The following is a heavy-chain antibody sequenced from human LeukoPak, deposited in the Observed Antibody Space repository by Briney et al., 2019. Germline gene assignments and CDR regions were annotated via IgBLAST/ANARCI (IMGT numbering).Heavy chain of an antibody. D-gene: IGHD3-22*01. V-gene: IGHV4-34*01. Sequence: SETLSLTCAVYGGSFSPYYWSWIRQSPDKGLEWIGEINHSRSTNYNPSLKSRVTISVDTSKNQFSLKLSSVTAADTAVYYCVNLDYDRAFDIWGQGTMVTVSS. CDR1: GGSFSPYY. CDR2: INHSRST. J-gene: IGHJ3*02. CDR3: VNLDYDRAFDI.